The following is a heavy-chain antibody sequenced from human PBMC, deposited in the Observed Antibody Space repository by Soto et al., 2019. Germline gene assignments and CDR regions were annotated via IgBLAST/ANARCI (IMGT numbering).Heavy chain of an antibody. J-gene: IGHJ6*03. CDR1: GYTFSTYI. Sequence: QVQLVQSGAEVKKPGASVKVSCRASGYTFSTYIISWVRQAPGQGLEWMGWISAYNGNTNYAQKLQGRVTMTTDTSTSTAYMVLRSLRSDDTAVYYCARAFFPYRYYYMDVWGKGTTVTVSS. CDR2: ISAYNGNT. CDR3: ARAFFPYRYYYMDV. V-gene: IGHV1-18*04. D-gene: IGHD3-16*02.